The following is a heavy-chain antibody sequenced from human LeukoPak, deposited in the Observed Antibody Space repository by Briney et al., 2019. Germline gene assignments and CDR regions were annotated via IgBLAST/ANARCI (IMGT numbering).Heavy chain of an antibody. CDR2: IYSSGST. J-gene: IGHJ4*02. CDR3: ARNRWFDY. CDR1: GGSISSYY. V-gene: IGHV4-4*08. Sequence: PSETLSLTCTVSGGSISSYYWSWIRQPPGKGLEWIGYIYSSGSTNYNPSLKSRVTISVDTSKSQFSLKLTSVTAADTAVYYCARNRWFDYWGQGTLVTVSS. D-gene: IGHD6-13*01.